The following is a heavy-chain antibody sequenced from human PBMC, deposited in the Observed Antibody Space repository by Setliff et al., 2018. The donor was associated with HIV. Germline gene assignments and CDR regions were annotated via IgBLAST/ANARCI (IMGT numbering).Heavy chain of an antibody. CDR2: IYHTGKT. V-gene: IGHV4-31*03. CDR1: GDPIFIGGYY. J-gene: IGHJ5*02. Sequence: SETLSLTCTVSGDPIFIGGYYWSWIRQHPGGGLEWIGYIYHTGKTYYNPPLQSRIIMSLDMSQNQFSLKLSSVTAADTAVYYCAKEGNSVDNWLDPWGPGTLVTVSS. CDR3: AKEGNSVDNWLDP. D-gene: IGHD1-26*01.